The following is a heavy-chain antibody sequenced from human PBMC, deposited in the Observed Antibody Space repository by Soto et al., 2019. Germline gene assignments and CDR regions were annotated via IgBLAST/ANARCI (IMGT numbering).Heavy chain of an antibody. J-gene: IGHJ4*02. V-gene: IGHV4-39*01. CDR2: IYYSGST. CDR3: ARYYSSSWYYFDY. CDR1: GGSISSSSYY. D-gene: IGHD6-13*01. Sequence: SETLSLTCTVSGGSISSSSYYWGWIRQPPGKGLEWIGSIYYSGSTYYNPSLKSRVTISVDTSRNQFSLKLSSVTAADTAVYYCARYYSSSWYYFDYWGQGTLVTVSS.